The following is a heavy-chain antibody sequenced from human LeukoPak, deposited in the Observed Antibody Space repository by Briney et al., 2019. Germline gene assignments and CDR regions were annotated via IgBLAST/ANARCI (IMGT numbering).Heavy chain of an antibody. J-gene: IGHJ4*02. CDR2: IYHTGGA. D-gene: IGHD1-14*01. V-gene: IGHV4-4*02. CDR1: GVPIASHSW. Sequence: SGTLSLTCAVSGVPIASHSWWSWVRQSPGKGLEWIGEIYHTGGANYKPSLKSRVTMSVDTSNNHFSLKLTSVTAADTAVYFCAYNRDFALDNWGQGTLVTVSS. CDR3: AYNRDFALDN.